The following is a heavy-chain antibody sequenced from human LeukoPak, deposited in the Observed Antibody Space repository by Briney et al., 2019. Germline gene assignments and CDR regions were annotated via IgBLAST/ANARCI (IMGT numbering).Heavy chain of an antibody. CDR3: MGGRAADY. D-gene: IGHD3-16*01. J-gene: IGHJ4*02. CDR1: GFTFSRYW. CDR2: IQEDGSAK. Sequence: GGSLRLSCVASGFTFSRYWMNWVRQAPGKGLEWVANIQEDGSAKYYADSVKGRFTISGDNAKNSLYLLLNSLRVEDTAVYYCMGGRAADYWGQGTLVTVSS. V-gene: IGHV3-7*05.